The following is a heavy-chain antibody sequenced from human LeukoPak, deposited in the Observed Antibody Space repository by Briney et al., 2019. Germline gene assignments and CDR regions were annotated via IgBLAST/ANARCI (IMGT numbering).Heavy chain of an antibody. CDR3: ARGSLSRITMIVVVIGAFDI. CDR2: IIPIFGTA. J-gene: IGHJ3*02. CDR1: GGTFSSYA. D-gene: IGHD3-22*01. Sequence: ASVKVSCKASGGTFSSYAISWVRQAPGQGLEWMGGIIPIFGTANYAQKFQGRVTITAGESTSTAYMELSSLRSEDTAVYYCARGSLSRITMIVVVIGAFDIWGQGTMVTVSS. V-gene: IGHV1-69*01.